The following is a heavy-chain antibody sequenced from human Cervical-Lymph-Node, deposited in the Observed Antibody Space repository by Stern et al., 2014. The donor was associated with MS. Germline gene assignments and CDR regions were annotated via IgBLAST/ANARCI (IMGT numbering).Heavy chain of an antibody. CDR2: IKPNSGGT. CDR1: GYTFTGYY. CDR3: ARDPIAAAGTYYYGMDV. D-gene: IGHD6-13*01. J-gene: IGHJ6*02. V-gene: IGHV1-2*04. Sequence: VQLVESGAEVKKPGASVKVSCKASGYTFTGYYMHWVRQAPGQGLEWMGGIKPNSGGTNYAQKFQGWVTMTRDTSISTAYMELSRLRSDDTAVYYCARDPIAAAGTYYYGMDVWGQGTTVTVSS.